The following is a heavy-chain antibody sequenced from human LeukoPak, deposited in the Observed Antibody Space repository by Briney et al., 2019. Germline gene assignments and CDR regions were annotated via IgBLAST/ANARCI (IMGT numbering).Heavy chain of an antibody. D-gene: IGHD5-24*01. Sequence: PGGSLRLSCAASGFTFSSHWMSWDRQAPGKGLEWVANIKQDGSEKYYVDSVKGRFTISRDNAKNSLYLQMNSLRAEDTAVYYCARVSEMDWFDPWGQGTLVTVSS. J-gene: IGHJ5*02. V-gene: IGHV3-7*03. CDR3: ARVSEMDWFDP. CDR1: GFTFSSHW. CDR2: IKQDGSEK.